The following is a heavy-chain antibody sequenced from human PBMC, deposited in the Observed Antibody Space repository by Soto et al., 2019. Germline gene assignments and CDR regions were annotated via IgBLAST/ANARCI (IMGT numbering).Heavy chain of an antibody. Sequence: WSCQYPGKGLDWVAVLWEDGTTKYYRDSVKGRFTISRDTSKNTVFLHMGGLRVEDTAVYFCAIVLKYDFDPIISTYFDFCAQGPLLSVHS. V-gene: IGHV3-33*01. J-gene: IGHJ4*02. D-gene: IGHD3-10*01. CDR2: LWEDGTTK. CDR3: AIVLKYDFDPIISTYFDF.